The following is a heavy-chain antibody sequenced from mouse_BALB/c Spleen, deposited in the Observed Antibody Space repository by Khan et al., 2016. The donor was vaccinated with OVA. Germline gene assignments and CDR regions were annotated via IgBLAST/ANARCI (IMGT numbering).Heavy chain of an antibody. CDR2: INTYTGEP. CDR3: ARPPYFAYALDY. D-gene: IGHD2-10*01. V-gene: IGHV9-3-1*01. Sequence: LVESGPELKKPGETVKISCKASGYTFTNYGMNWVKQSPGKALKWMGWINTYTGEPTYADDFKGRFAFSLETSASTAYLQINNLKNEDTATEFWARPPYFAYALDYWGQGTSVTVSS. CDR1: GYTFTNYG. J-gene: IGHJ4*01.